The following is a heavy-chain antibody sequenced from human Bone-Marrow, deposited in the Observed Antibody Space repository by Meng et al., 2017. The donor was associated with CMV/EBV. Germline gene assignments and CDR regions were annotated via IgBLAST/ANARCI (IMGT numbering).Heavy chain of an antibody. CDR1: GGSISSYY. Sequence: SETLSLTCTVSGGSISSYYWSWIRQPPGKGLEWIGYIYYSGSTNYNPSLKSRVTISVDTSKNQFSLKLSSVTAADTAVYYCARESSSSAYHYYYRMDGWGQGTTVTVSS. D-gene: IGHD6-6*01. J-gene: IGHJ6*02. CDR2: IYYSGST. V-gene: IGHV4-59*01. CDR3: ARESSSSAYHYYYRMDG.